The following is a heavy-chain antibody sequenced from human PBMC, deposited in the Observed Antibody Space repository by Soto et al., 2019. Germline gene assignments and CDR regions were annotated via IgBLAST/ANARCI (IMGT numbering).Heavy chain of an antibody. CDR2: IYYSGST. V-gene: IGHV4-31*03. CDR1: GVSISSGGYY. Sequence: PSETLSLTCTVSGVSISSGGYYWSWIRQHPGKGLEWIGYIYYSGSTYYNPSLKSRVTISVDTSKNQFSLKLSSVTAADTAVYYCARGGEGEYFDWFGGNYYYGMEVWGQGTTVTVSS. D-gene: IGHD3-9*01. J-gene: IGHJ6*02. CDR3: ARGGEGEYFDWFGGNYYYGMEV.